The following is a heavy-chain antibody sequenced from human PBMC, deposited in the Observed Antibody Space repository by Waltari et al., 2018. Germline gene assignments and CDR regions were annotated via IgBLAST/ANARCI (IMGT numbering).Heavy chain of an antibody. J-gene: IGHJ5*02. CDR3: ARVDSSGWQNWFDP. Sequence: QVQLVQSGAEVKKPGSSVKVSCKASGGTFSSYAISWVRQAPGQGLEWMGRISPIFGTANYAQKFQGRVTITADESTSTAYMELSSLRSEDTAVYYCARVDSSGWQNWFDPWGQGTLVTVSS. CDR1: GGTFSSYA. CDR2: ISPIFGTA. D-gene: IGHD6-19*01. V-gene: IGHV1-69*15.